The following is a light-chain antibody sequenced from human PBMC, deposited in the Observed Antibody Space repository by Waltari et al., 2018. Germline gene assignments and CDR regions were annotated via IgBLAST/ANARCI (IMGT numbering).Light chain of an antibody. CDR3: QTGGHGTWV. CDR2: VNSDGSH. Sequence: QQEKGPRYLRKVNSDGSHSKGDGTPDRFSGSSTGAERYLTISSRQAEDEADYYCQTGGHGTWVFGGGTKVTVL. J-gene: IGLJ3*02. V-gene: IGLV4-69*01.